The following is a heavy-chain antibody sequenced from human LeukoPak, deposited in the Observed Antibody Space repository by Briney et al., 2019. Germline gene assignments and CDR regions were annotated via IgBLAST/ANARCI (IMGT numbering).Heavy chain of an antibody. V-gene: IGHV3-30-3*01. CDR2: ISYDGSNK. CDR3: ARWSSSSVCFDY. Sequence: PGGSLRLSCAASGFTFSSYAMHWVRQAPGKGLEWVAVISYDGSNKYYADSVKGRFTISRDNSKNTLYLQMNSLRSEDTAVYYCARWSSSSVCFDYWGQGTLVTVSS. CDR1: GFTFSSYA. J-gene: IGHJ4*02. D-gene: IGHD6-6*01.